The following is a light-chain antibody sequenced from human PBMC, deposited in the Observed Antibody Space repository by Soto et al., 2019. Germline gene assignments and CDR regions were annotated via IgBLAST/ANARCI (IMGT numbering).Light chain of an antibody. Sequence: QSALTQPPSASGSPGRSVTISCTGTSSDVGGYNYVSWYQQHPGKAPQLIIYAVTQRPSGVPDRFSGSKSGNTASLTVSGLQAEDEADYYCSSYAGSNNDVFGTGTKVTVL. CDR1: SSDVGGYNY. CDR2: AVT. CDR3: SSYAGSNNDV. J-gene: IGLJ1*01. V-gene: IGLV2-8*01.